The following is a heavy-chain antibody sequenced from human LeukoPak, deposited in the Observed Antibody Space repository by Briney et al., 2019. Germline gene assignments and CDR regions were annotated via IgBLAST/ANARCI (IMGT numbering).Heavy chain of an antibody. CDR1: GFTFSRHA. V-gene: IGHV3-23*01. CDR2: ITGSGGST. CDR3: VKDEGAGTSSPGPLDY. J-gene: IGHJ4*02. D-gene: IGHD6-13*01. Sequence: PGGSLRLSCAASGFTFSRHAMSWVRQAPGKGLEWVSGITGSGGSTYYADTVKGRFTISRDNAKNTLYLQMNSLRAEDTAVFYCVKDEGAGTSSPGPLDYWGQGTLVTVSS.